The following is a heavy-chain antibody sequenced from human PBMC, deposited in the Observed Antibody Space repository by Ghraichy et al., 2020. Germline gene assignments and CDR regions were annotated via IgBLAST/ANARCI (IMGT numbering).Heavy chain of an antibody. CDR2: TYYRSKWYN. Sequence: SQTLSLTCAISGDSVSSKSAAWNWIRQSPSRGLEWLGRTYYRSKWYNDYAESVKSRITVSPDTSKNQFSLQLNSVTPEDTAVYYCARDEFSGRNWFDPWGQGTLVTVSS. CDR1: GDSVSSKSAA. D-gene: IGHD3-10*01. J-gene: IGHJ5*02. CDR3: ARDEFSGRNWFDP. V-gene: IGHV6-1*01.